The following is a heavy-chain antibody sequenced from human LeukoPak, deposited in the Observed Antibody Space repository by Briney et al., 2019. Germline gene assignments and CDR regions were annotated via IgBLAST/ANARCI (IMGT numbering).Heavy chain of an antibody. CDR2: IYYSGST. D-gene: IGHD2-2*01. J-gene: IGHJ6*02. CDR1: GGSISSSSYY. CDR3: ARTPGYCSSTSCFAAYGMDV. V-gene: IGHV4-39*07. Sequence: PSETLSLTCTVSGGSISSSSYYWGWIRQPPGKGLEWIGSIYYSGSTYYNPSLKSRVTISVDTSKNQFSLKLSSVTAADTAVYYCARTPGYCSSTSCFAAYGMDVWGQGTTVTVSS.